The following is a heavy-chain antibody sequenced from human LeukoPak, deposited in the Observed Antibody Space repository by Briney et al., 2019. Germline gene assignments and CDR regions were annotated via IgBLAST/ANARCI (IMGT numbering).Heavy chain of an antibody. V-gene: IGHV1-2*02. CDR3: ASEAFCASGNCYLQRVAS. Sequence: ASVTVSCKPSGYTFNAYYMHWVRQAPGQGLEWVGWIDPKTGNTRYPQKFQGRVTITRDTPIGTVYMELSSLKSDDTTVYYCASEAFCASGNCYLQRVASWGPGTLVTVSS. J-gene: IGHJ4*02. D-gene: IGHD3-22*01. CDR2: IDPKTGNT. CDR1: GYTFNAYY.